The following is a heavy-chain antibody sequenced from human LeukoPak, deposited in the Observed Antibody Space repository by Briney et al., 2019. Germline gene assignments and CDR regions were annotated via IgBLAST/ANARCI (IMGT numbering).Heavy chain of an antibody. V-gene: IGHV3-23*01. Sequence: GGSLRLSCAASGFTFSSYAMSWVRQAPGKGLEWVSAISGSGGSTYYADSVKGRFTISRDNSKNTQYLQMNSLRAEDTAVYYCANRFTMVRGVEDAFDIWGQGTMVTVSS. CDR1: GFTFSSYA. CDR3: ANRFTMVRGVEDAFDI. J-gene: IGHJ3*02. CDR2: ISGSGGST. D-gene: IGHD3-10*01.